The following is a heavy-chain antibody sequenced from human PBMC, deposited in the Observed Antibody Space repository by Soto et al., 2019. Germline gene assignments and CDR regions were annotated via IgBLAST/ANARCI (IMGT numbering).Heavy chain of an antibody. CDR3: ARNPQTRSLTGYYYYYMDV. CDR1: GGSISSYY. V-gene: IGHV4-59*08. J-gene: IGHJ6*03. CDR2: IYYSGST. D-gene: IGHD3-9*01. Sequence: SETLSLTCTVSGGSISSYYWSWIRQPPGKGLEWIGYIYYSGSTNYNPSLKSRVTISVDTSKNQFSLKLSSVTAADTAVYYCARNPQTRSLTGYYYYYMDVWGKGTTVTVSS.